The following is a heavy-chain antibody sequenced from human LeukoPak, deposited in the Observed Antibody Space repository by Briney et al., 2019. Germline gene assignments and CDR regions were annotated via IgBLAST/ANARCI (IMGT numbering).Heavy chain of an antibody. CDR1: GGTFTSYA. CDR3: ARPRGYSYGYDAFDI. CDR2: IIPIFGTP. V-gene: IGHV1-69*13. Sequence: GASVKVSCKASGGTFTSYAISWVRQAPGQGLEWRGMIIPIFGTPNYAKRFQGRITIAADELTITAYMELTSLTSEDTAVYYCARPRGYSYGYDAFDIWGQGTMVTVSS. J-gene: IGHJ3*02. D-gene: IGHD5-18*01.